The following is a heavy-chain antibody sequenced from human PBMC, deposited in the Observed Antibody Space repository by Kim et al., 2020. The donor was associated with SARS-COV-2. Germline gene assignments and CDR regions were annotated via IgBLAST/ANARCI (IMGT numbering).Heavy chain of an antibody. CDR1: GYSFTSYW. Sequence: GESLKISCKGSGYSFTSYWIGWVRQMPGKGLEWMGIIYPGDSDTRYSPSFQGQVTISADKSISTAYLQWSSLKASDTAMYYCARLSGDYGDWYYYYGMDVWGQGTTVTVSS. J-gene: IGHJ6*02. CDR2: IYPGDSDT. V-gene: IGHV5-51*01. D-gene: IGHD4-17*01. CDR3: ARLSGDYGDWYYYYGMDV.